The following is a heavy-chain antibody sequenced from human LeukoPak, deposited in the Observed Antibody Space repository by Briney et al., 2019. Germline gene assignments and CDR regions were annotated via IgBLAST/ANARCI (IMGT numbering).Heavy chain of an antibody. V-gene: IGHV3-23*01. CDR1: GFTFSSYA. CDR3: AKDKVSYYYDSSDYYYGY. Sequence: GGSLRLSCAASGFTFSSYAMSWVRQAPGKGLEWVSAISGSGGSTYYADSVKGRFTISRDNSKNTLYLQMNSLRAEDTAVYYCAKDKVSYYYDSSDYYYGYWGQGTLVTVSS. D-gene: IGHD3-22*01. J-gene: IGHJ4*02. CDR2: ISGSGGST.